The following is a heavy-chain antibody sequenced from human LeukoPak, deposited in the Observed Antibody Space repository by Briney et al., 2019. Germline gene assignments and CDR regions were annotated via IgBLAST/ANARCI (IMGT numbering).Heavy chain of an antibody. CDR3: ARDPVEWELLLDY. CDR1: GFTFSNYW. Sequence: PGGSLRLSCAASGFTFSNYWMGWVRQAPGKRLEWVANMNIDGSAKYYADPVKGRFSISRDNARNSVYLQMASLRVEDTAVYYCARDPVEWELLLDYWGQGTLVTVSS. CDR2: MNIDGSAK. J-gene: IGHJ4*02. D-gene: IGHD1-26*01. V-gene: IGHV3-7*01.